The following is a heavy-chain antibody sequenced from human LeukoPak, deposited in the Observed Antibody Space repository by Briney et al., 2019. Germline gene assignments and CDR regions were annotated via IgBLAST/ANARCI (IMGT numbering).Heavy chain of an antibody. CDR1: GFTFSSYG. CDR2: ISYDGSNK. D-gene: IGHD6-13*01. Sequence: GGSLRLSCAASGFTFSSYGIHWVRQAPGKGLEWVAVISYDGSNKYYADSVKGRFTISRDNPKNTLYLQMNSLRAEDTAVYYCAKGPYSSSWYDYWGQGTLVTVSS. J-gene: IGHJ4*02. CDR3: AKGPYSSSWYDY. V-gene: IGHV3-30*18.